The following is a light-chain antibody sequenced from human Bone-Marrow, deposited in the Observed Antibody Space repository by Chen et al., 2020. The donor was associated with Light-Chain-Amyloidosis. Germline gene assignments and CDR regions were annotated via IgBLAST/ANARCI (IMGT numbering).Light chain of an antibody. CDR2: SNN. Sequence: SVLTQPPSASGTPGQRVTISCSGSSSNIGANTVNWYQQFPGTAPKLLIYSNNQRPSGVPDRFSGSKSGPSASLAISGLQSEDETDYSCAAWDDNLNGWVFGGGTKLTVL. V-gene: IGLV1-44*01. J-gene: IGLJ3*02. CDR1: SSNIGANT. CDR3: AAWDDNLNGWV.